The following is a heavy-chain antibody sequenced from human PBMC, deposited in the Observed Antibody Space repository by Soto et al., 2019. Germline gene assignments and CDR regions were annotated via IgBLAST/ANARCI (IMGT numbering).Heavy chain of an antibody. CDR1: GGSFSGYY. CDR2: INHRGST. Sequence: SETLSLTCAVYGGSFSGYYWSWIRQPPGKGLEWIGEINHRGSTNYNPSLKSRVTISVDTSKNQFSLKLSSVTAADTAVYYCARVFYSYGSGGFDYWGQGTLVTVSS. CDR3: ARVFYSYGSGGFDY. J-gene: IGHJ4*02. V-gene: IGHV4-34*01. D-gene: IGHD5-18*01.